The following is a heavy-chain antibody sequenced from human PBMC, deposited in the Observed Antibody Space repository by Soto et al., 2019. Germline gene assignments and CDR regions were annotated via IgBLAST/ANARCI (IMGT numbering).Heavy chain of an antibody. V-gene: IGHV1-46*01. CDR3: ARGRSIAAAGTNWFDP. J-gene: IGHJ5*01. CDR2: INPTGGST. Sequence: ASVKVSCKASGYTFTSYYMHWVRQAPGQGLEWMGIINPTGGSTKYAQKFQGRVTVTADTSTSTVYMELSSLKSEDTAIFYCARGRSIAAAGTNWFDPWGQGTLVT. D-gene: IGHD6-13*01. CDR1: GYTFTSYY.